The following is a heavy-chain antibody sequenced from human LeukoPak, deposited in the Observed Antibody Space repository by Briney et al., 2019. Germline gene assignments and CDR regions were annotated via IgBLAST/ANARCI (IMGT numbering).Heavy chain of an antibody. Sequence: GGSLRLSCAASGFTFSSYGMHWVRQAPGKGLERVAVIWYDGSNKYYADSVKGRFTISRDNSKNTLYLQMNSLRAEDTAVYYCAKDQGDYGWFDPWGQGTLVTVSS. J-gene: IGHJ5*02. CDR2: IWYDGSNK. V-gene: IGHV3-33*06. CDR3: AKDQGDYGWFDP. CDR1: GFTFSSYG. D-gene: IGHD4-17*01.